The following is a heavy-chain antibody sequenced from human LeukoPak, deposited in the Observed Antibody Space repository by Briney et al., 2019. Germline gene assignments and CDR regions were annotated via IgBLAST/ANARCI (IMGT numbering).Heavy chain of an antibody. CDR2: IYHSGST. J-gene: IGHJ4*02. V-gene: IGHV4-30-2*01. Sequence: SETLSLTCTVSGGSISSGGYYWSWIRQPPGKGLEWIGYIYHSGSTYYSPSLKSRVTISVDRSKNQFSLKLSSVTAADTAVYYCARSSYSSGWYPFDYWGQGTLVTVSS. CDR3: ARSSYSSGWYPFDY. CDR1: GGSISSGGYY. D-gene: IGHD6-19*01.